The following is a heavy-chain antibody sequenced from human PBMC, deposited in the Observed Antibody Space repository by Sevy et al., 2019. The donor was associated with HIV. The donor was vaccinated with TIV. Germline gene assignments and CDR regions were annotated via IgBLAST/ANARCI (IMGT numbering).Heavy chain of an antibody. Sequence: SETLSPTSAVYGGSFGGYYWSWIRQLPGKGLEWNGEINHSGSTNYNPSLKSRVTISVDTSKNQYSLKLSSVTAADTAVYYCARGPSLITMVRGVMGDPWGQGTLVTVSS. CDR3: ARGPSLITMVRGVMGDP. V-gene: IGHV4-34*01. D-gene: IGHD3-10*01. J-gene: IGHJ5*02. CDR2: INHSGST. CDR1: GGSFGGYY.